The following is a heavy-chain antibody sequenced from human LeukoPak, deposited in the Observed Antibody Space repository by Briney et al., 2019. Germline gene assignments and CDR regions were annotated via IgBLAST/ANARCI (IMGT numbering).Heavy chain of an antibody. D-gene: IGHD3-22*01. J-gene: IGHJ4*02. Sequence: QPGGSLRLSCAASGFTSSSYAMHWVRQAPGKGLEWVAVISYDGSNKYYADSVKGRFTISRDNSKNTLYLQMNSLRAEDTAVYYCARDEGYYDSSGSFDYWGQGTLVTVSS. V-gene: IGHV3-30-3*01. CDR3: ARDEGYYDSSGSFDY. CDR1: GFTSSSYA. CDR2: ISYDGSNK.